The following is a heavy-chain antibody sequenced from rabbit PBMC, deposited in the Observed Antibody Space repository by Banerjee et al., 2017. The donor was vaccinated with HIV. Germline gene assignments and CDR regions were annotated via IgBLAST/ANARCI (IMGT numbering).Heavy chain of an antibody. Sequence: QQQLVESGGGLVKPGGTLTLTCNASGIDFSSHYYMCWVRQAPGKGLELIGCIYTGSGNPYYATWVNGRFTISRSTSLNTVDLKMTSLTAADTATYFCARDLAGVIGWNFGWWGPGTLVTVS. J-gene: IGHJ4*01. D-gene: IGHD4-1*01. CDR2: IYTGSGNP. V-gene: IGHV1S43*01. CDR3: ARDLAGVIGWNFGW. CDR1: GIDFSSHYY.